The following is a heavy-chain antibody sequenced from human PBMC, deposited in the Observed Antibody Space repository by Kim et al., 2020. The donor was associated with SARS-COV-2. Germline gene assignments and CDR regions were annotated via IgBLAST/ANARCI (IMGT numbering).Heavy chain of an antibody. Sequence: SETLSLTCTVSGGSISSYYWSWIRQPPGKGLEWIGYIYYSGSTNYNPSLKSRVTISVDTSKNQFSLKLSSVTAADTAVYYCARDEGAVAGIGFDYWGQGTLVTVSS. D-gene: IGHD6-19*01. CDR3: ARDEGAVAGIGFDY. J-gene: IGHJ4*02. V-gene: IGHV4-59*01. CDR2: IYYSGST. CDR1: GGSISSYY.